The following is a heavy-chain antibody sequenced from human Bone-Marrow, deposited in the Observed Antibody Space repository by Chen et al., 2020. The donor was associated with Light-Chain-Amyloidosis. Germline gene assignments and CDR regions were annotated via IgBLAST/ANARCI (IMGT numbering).Heavy chain of an antibody. J-gene: IGHJ4*02. V-gene: IGHV4-59*08. CDR1: GGSISIYY. CDR2: IYSSGNS. CDR3: ARRGDGYNFDY. D-gene: IGHD5-12*01. Sequence: QVQLQESGPGLVKPSETLSLTCSGSGGSISIYYWSWIRQPPGKGLEWIGYIYSSGNSNYNPSLKSRVTISIDTSKNQFSLKLSSVTAADTAVYYCARRGDGYNFDYWGQGTLVTVSS.